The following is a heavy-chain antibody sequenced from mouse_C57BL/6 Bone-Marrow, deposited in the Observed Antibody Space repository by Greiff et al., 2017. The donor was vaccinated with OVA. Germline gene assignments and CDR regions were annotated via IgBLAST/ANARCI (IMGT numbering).Heavy chain of an antibody. CDR2: ISSGGSYT. D-gene: IGHD1-1*01. J-gene: IGHJ4*01. CDR3: ARHYYGSSYEGYYAMDY. Sequence: EVQGVESGGDLVKPGGSLKLSCAASGFTFSSYGMSWVRQTPDKRLEWVATISSGGSYTYYPDSVKGRFTISRDNAKNTLYLQMSSLKSEDTAMYYCARHYYGSSYEGYYAMDYWGQGTSVTVSS. CDR1: GFTFSSYG. V-gene: IGHV5-6*01.